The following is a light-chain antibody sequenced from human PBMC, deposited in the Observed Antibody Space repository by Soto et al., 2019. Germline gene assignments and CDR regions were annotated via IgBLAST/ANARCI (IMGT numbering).Light chain of an antibody. Sequence: ELSKPRSVSGSHGQSVTISCTGTSIYVGGYNYVSWYQLHPRKAPKLIIYDVTKRPSGVPDRFSGSKSGNTASLTISGLQAEDEADYFCCSYAGNSLYVLGTGTKVTVL. CDR1: SIYVGGYNY. CDR3: CSYAGNSLYV. CDR2: DVT. J-gene: IGLJ1*01. V-gene: IGLV2-11*01.